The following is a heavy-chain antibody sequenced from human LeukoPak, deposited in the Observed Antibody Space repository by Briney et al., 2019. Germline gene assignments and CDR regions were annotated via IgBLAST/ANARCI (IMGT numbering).Heavy chain of an antibody. Sequence: GGSLRLSCAASGFTFSTNAMSWVRQAPGKGLEWVSTISGSGGSTYYADSVEGRFTISRDSSKNTLYLQMNSLRAEDTAVYYCAKDRHDYGTDAFDIWGQGTMVTVSS. J-gene: IGHJ3*02. D-gene: IGHD4-17*01. V-gene: IGHV3-23*01. CDR3: AKDRHDYGTDAFDI. CDR1: GFTFSTNA. CDR2: ISGSGGST.